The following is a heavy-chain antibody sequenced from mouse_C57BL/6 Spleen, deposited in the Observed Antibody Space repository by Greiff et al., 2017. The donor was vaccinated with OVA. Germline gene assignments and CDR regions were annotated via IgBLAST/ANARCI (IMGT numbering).Heavy chain of an antibody. CDR1: GYTFTSYW. CDR2: IHPNSGST. CDR3: AREGNYYGNLWFAY. V-gene: IGHV1-64*01. D-gene: IGHD2-1*01. J-gene: IGHJ3*01. Sequence: QVQLQQSGAELVKPGASVKLSCKASGYTFTSYWMHWVKQRPGQGLEWIGMIHPNSGSTNYNEKFKSKATLTVDKSSSTAYMQLSSLTSEDSAVYYCAREGNYYGNLWFAYWGQGTLVTVSA.